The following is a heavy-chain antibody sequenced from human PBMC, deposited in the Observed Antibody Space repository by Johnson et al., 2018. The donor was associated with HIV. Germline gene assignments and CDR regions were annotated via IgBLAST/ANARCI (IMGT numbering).Heavy chain of an antibody. V-gene: IGHV3-74*01. J-gene: IGHJ3*01. CDR2: INSDGSST. Sequence: VQLVESGGGVVQPGGSLRLSCAASGFTFSSYWMHWVRQAPGKGLVWVSRINSDGSSTSYADSVKGRFTISRDNAKNTLYLQMNRLRAEDTAVYYCARDRALEDAFDLWGQGTMVTVSS. CDR1: GFTFSSYW. CDR3: ARDRALEDAFDL.